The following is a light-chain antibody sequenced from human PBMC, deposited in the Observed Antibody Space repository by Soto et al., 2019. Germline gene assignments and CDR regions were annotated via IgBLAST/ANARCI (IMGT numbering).Light chain of an antibody. CDR3: ATWDDSLNGFYV. CDR1: TSNLGSNY. J-gene: IGLJ1*01. CDR2: RTN. V-gene: IGLV1-47*01. Sequence: QSVLTQPPSASMTPGQGVTISCSGSTSNLGSNYVYWYQQLTVTAPKLLIYRTNQRPSGVPDRFSGSKSGTSASLAISGLRSDDEADYFCATWDDSLNGFYVFGTGTKV.